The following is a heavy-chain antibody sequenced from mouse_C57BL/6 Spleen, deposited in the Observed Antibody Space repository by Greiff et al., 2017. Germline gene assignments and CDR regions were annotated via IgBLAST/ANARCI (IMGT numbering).Heavy chain of an antibody. J-gene: IGHJ4*01. Sequence: QVQLQQPGAELVMPGASVKLSCKASGYTFTSYWMHWVKQRPGQGLEWIGEIDPSDSYTNYNQKFKGKSTLTVDKSSSTAYMQLSSLTSEDSAVDYCARRGSSHHYAMDYWGQGTSVTVSS. V-gene: IGHV1-69*01. CDR2: IDPSDSYT. CDR3: ARRGSSHHYAMDY. CDR1: GYTFTSYW. D-gene: IGHD1-1*01.